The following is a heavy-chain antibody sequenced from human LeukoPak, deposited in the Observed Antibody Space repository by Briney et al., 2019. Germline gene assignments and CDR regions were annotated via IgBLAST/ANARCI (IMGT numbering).Heavy chain of an antibody. D-gene: IGHD3-16*01. V-gene: IGHV3-74*01. Sequence: GGSLRLSCAASGFTFSNYWMHWVRQAPGKGLVWVSRINNDGSYTDYADSVKGRFTISRDNAKNTMYLQMNSLRAEDTAVYYCARGGVDYWGQGTLLTVSS. CDR1: GFTFSNYW. CDR2: INNDGSYT. J-gene: IGHJ4*02. CDR3: ARGGVDY.